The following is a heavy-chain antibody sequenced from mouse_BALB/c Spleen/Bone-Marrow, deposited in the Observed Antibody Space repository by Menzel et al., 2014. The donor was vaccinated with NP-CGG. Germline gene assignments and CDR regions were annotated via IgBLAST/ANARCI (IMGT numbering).Heavy chain of an antibody. CDR1: GYTFSSYW. CDR3: AREDITTVVEMDY. CDR2: ILPGSGNT. D-gene: IGHD1-1*01. J-gene: IGHJ4*01. V-gene: IGHV1-9*01. Sequence: QVQLKQSGAELMKPGASVKISCKATGYTFSSYWIDWVKQRPGHGLEWIGEILPGSGNTNYNEKFKGKATFTADTSSNTAYMQLSSLTSEDSAVYYCAREDITTVVEMDYWGQGTSVTVSS.